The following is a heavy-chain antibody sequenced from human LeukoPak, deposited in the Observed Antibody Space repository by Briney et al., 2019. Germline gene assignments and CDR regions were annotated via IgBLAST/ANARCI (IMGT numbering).Heavy chain of an antibody. Sequence: ASVKVSCKASGYTFTGYYMHWVRQAPGQGLEWMGWINPNSGGTNYAQNFQGRVTLTEDTSTNTAYMELSSLRSEDTAVYYCARRYYYRSGTPGTLPFHYDYWGQGTLVTVSS. CDR1: GYTFTGYY. D-gene: IGHD3-10*01. V-gene: IGHV1-2*02. CDR2: INPNSGGT. J-gene: IGHJ4*02. CDR3: ARRYYYRSGTPGTLPFHYDY.